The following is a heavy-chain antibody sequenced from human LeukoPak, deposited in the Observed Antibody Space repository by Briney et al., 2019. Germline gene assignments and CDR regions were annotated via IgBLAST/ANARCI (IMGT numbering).Heavy chain of an antibody. CDR3: ARVPSLAYCGGDCYYYYYMDV. CDR1: GYTFTSYG. J-gene: IGHJ6*03. CDR2: ISAYNGNT. V-gene: IGHV1-18*01. D-gene: IGHD2-21*02. Sequence: ASVKVSCKASGYTFTSYGISWVRQAPGQGLEWMGWISAYNGNTNYAQKLQGRVTMTTDISTSTAYMELRSLRSDDTAVYYCARVPSLAYCGGDCYYYYYMDVWGKGTTVTISS.